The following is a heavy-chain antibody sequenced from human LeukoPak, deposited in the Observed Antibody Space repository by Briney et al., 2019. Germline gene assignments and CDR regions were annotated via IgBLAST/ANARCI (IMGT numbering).Heavy chain of an antibody. Sequence: SETLSLTCTVSGGSISSYYWSWIRQPPGKGLEWIGYIYYSGSTNYNPSLKSRVTISVDTSKNQFSLKLSSVTAADTAVYYCARHFVGYSGSYYYYYGMDVWGQGTTVTVSS. CDR3: ARHFVGYSGSYYYYYGMDV. V-gene: IGHV4-59*08. D-gene: IGHD1-26*01. J-gene: IGHJ6*02. CDR2: IYYSGST. CDR1: GGSISSYY.